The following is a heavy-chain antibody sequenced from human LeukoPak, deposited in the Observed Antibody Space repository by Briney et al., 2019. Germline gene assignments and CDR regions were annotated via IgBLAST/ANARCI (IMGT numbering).Heavy chain of an antibody. J-gene: IGHJ5*02. V-gene: IGHV4-39*07. CDR1: GGSISSSSYY. D-gene: IGHD4-11*01. CDR2: IYYSGST. CDR3: ARGNDWFDP. Sequence: PSGTLSLTCTVSGGSISSSSYYWGWIRQPPGKGLEWIGSIYYSGSTYYNPSLKSRVTISVDTSKNQFSLKLSSVTAADTAVYYCARGNDWFDPWGQGTLVTVSS.